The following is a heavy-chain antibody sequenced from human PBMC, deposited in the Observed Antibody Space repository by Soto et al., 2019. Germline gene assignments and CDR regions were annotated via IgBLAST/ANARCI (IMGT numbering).Heavy chain of an antibody. CDR2: ISGSGGST. CDR3: AKDGNPIPYLTGYYRLGWFDP. Sequence: LRISCAASGFTFRSYAMSWVRQAPGKGLEWVSAISGSGGSTYYADSVKGRFTISRDNSKNTLYLQMNSLRAEDTAVYYCAKDGNPIPYLTGYYRLGWFDPWGQGTLVTVSS. J-gene: IGHJ5*02. V-gene: IGHV3-23*01. D-gene: IGHD3-9*01. CDR1: GFTFRSYA.